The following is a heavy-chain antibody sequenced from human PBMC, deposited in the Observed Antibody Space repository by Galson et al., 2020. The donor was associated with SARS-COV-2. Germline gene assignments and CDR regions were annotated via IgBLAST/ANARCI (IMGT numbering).Heavy chain of an antibody. CDR2: ISSSGSTI. CDR1: GFTFSDYY. V-gene: IGHV3-11*01. D-gene: IGHD3-10*01. Sequence: GESLKISCAASGFTFSDYYMSWIRQAPGKGLEWVSYISSSGSTIYYADSVKGRFTISRDNAKNSLYLQMNSLRAEDTAVYYCARDSYYGSGSYYYYGMDVWGQGTTVTVSS. J-gene: IGHJ6*02. CDR3: ARDSYYGSGSYYYYGMDV.